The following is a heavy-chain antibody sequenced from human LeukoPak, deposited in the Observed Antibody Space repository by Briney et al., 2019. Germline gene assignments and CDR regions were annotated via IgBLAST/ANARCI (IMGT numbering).Heavy chain of an antibody. V-gene: IGHV4-39*07. D-gene: IGHD6-6*01. CDR2: IYYSGST. Sequence: SETLSLTCTVSGGSISSSSYYWGCIRQPPGKGLECIGSIYYSGSTYYNPSLKSRVTISVDTSKNQFSLKLSSVTAADTAVYFCARRLVAGLTKPEDYFDYWGQGTLVTVSS. CDR3: ARRLVAGLTKPEDYFDY. J-gene: IGHJ4*02. CDR1: GGSISSSSYY.